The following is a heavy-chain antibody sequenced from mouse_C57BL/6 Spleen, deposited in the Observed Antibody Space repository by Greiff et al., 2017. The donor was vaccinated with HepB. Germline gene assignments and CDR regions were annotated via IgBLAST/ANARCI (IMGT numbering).Heavy chain of an antibody. CDR3: ARHNNYGSSHWYFDV. Sequence: VMLVESGPGLVAPSQSLSITCTVSGFSLTSYGVHWVRQPPGKGLEWLGVIWSDGSTTYNSALNSRLSISKDNSKSQVFLKMNSLQTDDTAMYYWARHNNYGSSHWYFDVWGTGTTVTVSS. J-gene: IGHJ1*03. CDR2: IWSDGST. V-gene: IGHV2-6-1*01. CDR1: GFSLTSYG. D-gene: IGHD1-1*01.